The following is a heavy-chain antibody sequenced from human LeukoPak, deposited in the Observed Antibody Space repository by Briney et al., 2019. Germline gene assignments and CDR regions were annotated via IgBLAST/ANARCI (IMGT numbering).Heavy chain of an antibody. CDR3: ARGPRAYYYGSGSYPTPLY. D-gene: IGHD3-10*01. J-gene: IGHJ4*02. CDR2: IHYSGST. Sequence: SETLSLTCTVSGGSISGYFWSWIRQPPEKGLEWIGWIHYSGSTYYNPSLKSRVTISVDRSKNQFSLKLSSVTAADTAVYYCARGPRAYYYGSGSYPTPLYWGQGTLVTVSS. V-gene: IGHV4-59*12. CDR1: GGSISGYF.